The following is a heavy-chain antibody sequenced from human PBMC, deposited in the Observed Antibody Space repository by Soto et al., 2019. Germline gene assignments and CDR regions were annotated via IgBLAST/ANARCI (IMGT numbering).Heavy chain of an antibody. J-gene: IGHJ4*02. CDR1: GGTVSSYA. CDR2: VIPIFVSA. V-gene: IGHV1-69*01. D-gene: IGHD3-10*01. Sequence: QLHLVQAGAEVKKAGSSVKVSCKASGGTVSSYAITWVRQAPGQGLEGMGVVIPIFVSAHYAPKFQGRITITADESTSTAYMELSGLTSEDTAISYCARDVSSDTTGFRGYDLWGQGTQVTVSS. CDR3: ARDVSSDTTGFRGYDL.